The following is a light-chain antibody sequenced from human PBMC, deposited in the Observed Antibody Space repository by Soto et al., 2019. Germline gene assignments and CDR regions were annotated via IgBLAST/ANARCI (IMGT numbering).Light chain of an antibody. CDR2: AAS. CDR1: QVISSR. CDR3: QQSNSFPLT. J-gene: IGKJ4*01. V-gene: IGKV1-12*01. Sequence: DIQMTQSPSSVSASVGDRVTITCRASQVISSRLAWYQQKPGKAPNLLIYAASSLQSGDPSRFSGSGSETDFTLTIGSLQPEDFATYYCQQSNSFPLTFGGGTKVEIK.